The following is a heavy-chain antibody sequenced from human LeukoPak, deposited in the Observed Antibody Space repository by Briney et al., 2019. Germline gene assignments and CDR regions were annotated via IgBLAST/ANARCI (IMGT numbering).Heavy chain of an antibody. J-gene: IGHJ4*02. D-gene: IGHD6-13*01. CDR2: IYYSGST. V-gene: IGHV4-59*08. CDR3: ARGGGIAAAVEFDY. CDR1: GGSISSYY. Sequence: SVTLSLTCTVSGGSISSYYWSWIRQPPGNGLEWIGYIYYSGSTHYHPSLKSRVTITVDTAKNPFSLKLSSVTAADTAVYYCARGGGIAAAVEFDYWGQGTLVTVSS.